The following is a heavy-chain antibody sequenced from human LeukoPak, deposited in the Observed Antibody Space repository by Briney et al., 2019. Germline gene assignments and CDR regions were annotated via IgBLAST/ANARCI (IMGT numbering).Heavy chain of an antibody. CDR2: ISGSGGST. Sequence: GGSLRLSCAASGFTFSTFAMIWVRQPPGKGLEWVSAISGSGGSTYYADSVKGRFTISRDNSKNTLYLQMNSLRAEDTAVYYCAKDDRVIVVPADWGQGTLVTVSS. CDR3: AKDDRVIVVPAD. CDR1: GFTFSTFA. D-gene: IGHD2-2*01. J-gene: IGHJ4*02. V-gene: IGHV3-23*01.